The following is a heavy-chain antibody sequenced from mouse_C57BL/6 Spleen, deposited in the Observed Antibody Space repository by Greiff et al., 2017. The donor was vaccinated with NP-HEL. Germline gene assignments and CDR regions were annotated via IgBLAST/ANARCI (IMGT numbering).Heavy chain of an antibody. CDR2: IYPGDGDT. V-gene: IGHV1-80*01. D-gene: IGHD1-1*01. J-gene: IGHJ1*03. CDR1: GYAFSSYW. Sequence: VQLQQSGAELVKPGASVKISCKASGYAFSSYWMNWVKQRPGKGLEWIGQIYPGDGDTNYNGKFKGKATLTADKSSSTAYMQLSSLTSEDSAVYFCARRVYGSSGYFDVWGTGTTVTVSS. CDR3: ARRVYGSSGYFDV.